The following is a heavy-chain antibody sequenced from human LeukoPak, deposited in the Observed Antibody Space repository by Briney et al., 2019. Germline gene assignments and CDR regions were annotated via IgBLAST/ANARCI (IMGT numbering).Heavy chain of an antibody. CDR2: INHSGST. Sequence: SETLSLTCAVYGGSFSGYYWSWIRQPPGKGLEWIGEINHSGSTNYNPSLKSRDTISVDTSENQFSLKLSSVTAADTAVYYCARSYYSVWGSYRLFDYWGQGTLVTVSS. J-gene: IGHJ4*02. V-gene: IGHV4-34*01. CDR3: ARSYYSVWGSYRLFDY. D-gene: IGHD3-16*02. CDR1: GGSFSGYY.